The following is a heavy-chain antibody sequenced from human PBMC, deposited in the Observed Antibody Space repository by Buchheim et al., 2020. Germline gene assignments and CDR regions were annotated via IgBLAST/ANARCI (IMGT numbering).Heavy chain of an antibody. Sequence: VQLVESGGDVVQPGRSLRLSCVASGFTFHTYGMHWVRQAPGKGLEWVSAISGSGGSTYYADSVKGRFTISRDNSKNTLYLQMNSLRAEDTAVYYCAKGGQASLLAEDVWGQGTT. CDR1: GFTFHTYG. V-gene: IGHV3-23*04. D-gene: IGHD3-10*01. J-gene: IGHJ6*02. CDR3: AKGGQASLLAEDV. CDR2: ISGSGGST.